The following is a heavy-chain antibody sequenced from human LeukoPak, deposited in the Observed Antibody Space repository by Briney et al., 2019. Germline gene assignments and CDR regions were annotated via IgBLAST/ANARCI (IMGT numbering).Heavy chain of an antibody. Sequence: SETLSLTCTVSGSSISSYYWSWIRQPPGKGLEWIGYIYYSGSTTYNPSLKSRVTISVDTSKSQFSLKLSSVTAADTAVYYCASQGYSGYTLDYWGQGTLVTVSS. CDR2: IYYSGST. V-gene: IGHV4-59*08. D-gene: IGHD5-12*01. J-gene: IGHJ4*02. CDR1: GSSISSYY. CDR3: ASQGYSGYTLDY.